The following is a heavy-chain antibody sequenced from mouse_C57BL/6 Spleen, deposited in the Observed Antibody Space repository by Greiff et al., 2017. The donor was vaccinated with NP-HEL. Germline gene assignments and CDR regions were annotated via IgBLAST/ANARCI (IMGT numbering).Heavy chain of an antibody. V-gene: IGHV3-6*01. D-gene: IGHD4-1*01. Sequence: VQLQQSGPGLVKPSQSLSLTCSVTGYSITSGYYWNWIRQFPGNKLEWMGYISYDGSNNYNPSLKNRISITRDTTKNQFFLKLNSVTTEDTATYYCAREAGTGTADFDYWGQGTTLTVSS. CDR1: GYSITSGYY. J-gene: IGHJ2*01. CDR2: ISYDGSN. CDR3: AREAGTGTADFDY.